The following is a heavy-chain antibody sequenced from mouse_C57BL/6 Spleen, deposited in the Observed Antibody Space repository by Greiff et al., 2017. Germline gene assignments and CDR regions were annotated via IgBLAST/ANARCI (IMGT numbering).Heavy chain of an antibody. CDR2: IWSGGST. D-gene: IGHD2-1*01. J-gene: IGHJ3*01. CDR1: GFSLTSYG. Sequence: QVQLQQSGPGLVQPSQSLSITCTVSGFSLTSYGVHWVRQSPGKGLEWLGVIWSGGSTDYNAAFISRLSISKDNSKSQVFFKMNSLQADDTAIYYCARGKGNLSWFAYWGQGTLVTVSA. CDR3: ARGKGNLSWFAY. V-gene: IGHV2-2*01.